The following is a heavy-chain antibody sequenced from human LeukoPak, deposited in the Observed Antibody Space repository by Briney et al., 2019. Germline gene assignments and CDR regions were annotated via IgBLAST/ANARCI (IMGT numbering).Heavy chain of an antibody. CDR1: GGSINNINYY. Sequence: SETLSLTCTVSGGSINNINYYWGWIRQPPGKGLEWIGEINHSGSTNYNPSLKSRVTISVDTSKNQFSLKLSSVTAADTAVYYCARAWYYYDSSGYYYPAYYFDYWGQGTLVTVSS. D-gene: IGHD3-22*01. CDR3: ARAWYYYDSSGYYYPAYYFDY. J-gene: IGHJ4*02. CDR2: INHSGST. V-gene: IGHV4-39*07.